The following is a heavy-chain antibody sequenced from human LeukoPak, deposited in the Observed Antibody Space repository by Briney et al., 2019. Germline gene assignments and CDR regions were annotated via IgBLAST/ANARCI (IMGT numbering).Heavy chain of an antibody. CDR1: GFTFTTYS. CDR3: ARQYYSDHYGYYPPGY. CDR2: IYYSGST. Sequence: PGGSLRLSCAASGFTFTTYSMTWVRQAPGKGLEWIGSIYYSGSTYYNPSLKSRVTISVDTSKNQFSLNLSSVTAADTAMYYCARQYYSDHYGYYPPGYWGQGTLVTVSS. D-gene: IGHD3-22*01. J-gene: IGHJ4*02. V-gene: IGHV4-39*01.